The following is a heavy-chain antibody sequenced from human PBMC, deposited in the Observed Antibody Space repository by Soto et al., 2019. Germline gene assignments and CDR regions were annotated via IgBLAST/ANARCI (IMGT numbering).Heavy chain of an antibody. V-gene: IGHV1-18*01. CDR2: ISAYNINT. Sequence: QVQLVQSGAEVKILGASVKVSCKTSGYTFNSYGINWVRQAPGQGLEWMGWISAYNINTNYAQNLQGRVTMTTDTSTTTAYMELWNLRSDDTAVYYCARGGAPVTTDPVLDYWGQGTLVTVSS. D-gene: IGHD4-17*01. CDR3: ARGGAPVTTDPVLDY. J-gene: IGHJ4*02. CDR1: GYTFNSYG.